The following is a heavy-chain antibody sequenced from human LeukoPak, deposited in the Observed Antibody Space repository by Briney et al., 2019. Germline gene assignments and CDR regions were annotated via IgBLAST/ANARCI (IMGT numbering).Heavy chain of an antibody. D-gene: IGHD2-2*01. CDR3: ARVGYCSSTSCSNWFDP. CDR1: GGSISSYY. Sequence: SETLSLTCAVSGGSISSYYWSWIRQPPGKGLEWVAHIYYSGSTNYKASLKSRVTISVDTSKNQFPLKLSSVTAADTAVYYCARVGYCSSTSCSNWFDPWGQGTLATVSS. V-gene: IGHV4-59*01. J-gene: IGHJ5*02. CDR2: IYYSGST.